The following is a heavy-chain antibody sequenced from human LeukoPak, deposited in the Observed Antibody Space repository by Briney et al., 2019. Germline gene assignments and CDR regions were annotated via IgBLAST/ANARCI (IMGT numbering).Heavy chain of an antibody. CDR2: IKQDGSQK. CDR3: AILKWFGEFDY. J-gene: IGHJ4*02. D-gene: IGHD3-10*01. V-gene: IGHV3-7*01. CDR1: GFTFSNYW. Sequence: QSGGSLRLSCAASGFTFSNYWMNWVRQAPGKGLEWVANIKQDGSQKYYVDSVKGRFTISRDNAKNSLYLQMNSLRAEDTAVYYCAILKWFGEFDYWGRGTLVTVSS.